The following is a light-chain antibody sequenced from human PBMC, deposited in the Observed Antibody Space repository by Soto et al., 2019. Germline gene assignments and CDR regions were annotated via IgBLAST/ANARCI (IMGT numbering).Light chain of an antibody. CDR1: QSVSSGY. Sequence: EIVLTQSPGTLSLSPGERATLSCRDSQSVSSGYLAWYQQKPGQDPRLLIYGASNRATGIPDRFSGSGSGTDFTLTISRLEPEDFAVYYCQQYGSSPRTFGQGTKVEVK. CDR2: GAS. CDR3: QQYGSSPRT. V-gene: IGKV3-20*01. J-gene: IGKJ1*01.